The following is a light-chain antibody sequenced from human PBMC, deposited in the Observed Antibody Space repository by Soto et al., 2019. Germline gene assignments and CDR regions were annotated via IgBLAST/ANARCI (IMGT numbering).Light chain of an antibody. CDR1: YSDVGLYDY. J-gene: IGLJ3*02. Sequence: QSALTQPRSVSGSPGQSVTISCTGTYSDVGLYDYVSWYQQYPGKAPKLIIYDVTQRPSGVPDRFSGSKSGHTASLTISGLPAEDEAAYYCCSYTGINTWVLGGGTKVTVL. CDR3: CSYTGINTWV. V-gene: IGLV2-11*01. CDR2: DVT.